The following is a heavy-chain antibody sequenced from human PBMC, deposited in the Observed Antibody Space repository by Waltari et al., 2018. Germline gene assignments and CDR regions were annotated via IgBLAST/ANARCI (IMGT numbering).Heavy chain of an antibody. Sequence: QLQLDQSGPGLVKPSETLSLTCPVSGGSISSNRIVWDWIRQPPGKGLEWIGSIGSTGIVYYSPSLKKLLRLSSDMAKRHFSLDMTSVTAADTANYYCVRRSVYTTSSGGVESWGRGTLVTVSS. CDR3: VRRSVYTTSSGGVES. J-gene: IGHJ4*02. CDR2: IGSTGIV. CDR1: GGSISSNRIV. D-gene: IGHD5-12*01. V-gene: IGHV4-39*02.